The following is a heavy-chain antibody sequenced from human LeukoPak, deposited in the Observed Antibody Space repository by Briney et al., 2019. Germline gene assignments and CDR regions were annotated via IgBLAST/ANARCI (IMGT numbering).Heavy chain of an antibody. CDR1: GFSFSRYG. CDR2: TRDDGSKN. D-gene: IGHD2-15*01. J-gene: IGHJ4*02. CDR3: ANGDCRGGRCSSGAY. Sequence: PGGSLRLSCAASGFSFSRYGMHWVRQAPGKGLEWVAYTRDDGSKNWYGDLVKGRFSIFRDNSKSTLYLQMNSLRREDAAVYYCANGDCRGGRCSSGAYWGQGTLVTVSS. V-gene: IGHV3-30*02.